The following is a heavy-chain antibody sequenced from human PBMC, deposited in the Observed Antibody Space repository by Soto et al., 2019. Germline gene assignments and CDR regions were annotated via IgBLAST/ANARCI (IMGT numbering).Heavy chain of an antibody. Sequence: SETLSLTCSVSGYSVSSSDYYWAWIRQPPGKGLEWIGRMFYSGLTYYNPSLKSRVTLSVDTSKNQFSVRLNSVTAADTAVYYCAPLSVSLSGPYGIHVWGQGTTVTISS. CDR2: MFYSGLT. CDR3: APLSVSLSGPYGIHV. J-gene: IGHJ6*02. D-gene: IGHD2-15*01. V-gene: IGHV4-39*01. CDR1: GYSVSSSDYY.